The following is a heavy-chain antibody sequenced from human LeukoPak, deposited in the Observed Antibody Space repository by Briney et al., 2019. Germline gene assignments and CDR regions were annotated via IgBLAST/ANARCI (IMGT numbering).Heavy chain of an antibody. V-gene: IGHV3-33*01. D-gene: IGHD6-19*01. J-gene: IGHJ4*02. CDR3: ARGYSSGWYTYYFDY. CDR2: IWCDGSNK. Sequence: PGRSLRLSCAASGFTFSSYGMHWVRQAPGKGLEWVAVIWCDGSNKYYADSVKGRFTISRDNSKNTLYLQMNSLRAEDTAVYYCARGYSSGWYTYYFDYWGQGTLVTVSS. CDR1: GFTFSSYG.